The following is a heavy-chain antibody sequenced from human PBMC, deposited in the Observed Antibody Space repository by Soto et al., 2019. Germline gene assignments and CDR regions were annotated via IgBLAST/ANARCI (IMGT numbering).Heavy chain of an antibody. CDR1: GGTFSNYP. CDR3: ARGNHRWLQLWYFDL. J-gene: IGHJ2*01. D-gene: IGHD5-12*01. CDR2: IIPIFGTV. Sequence: QVQLVQSGAEVKKPGSSVKVSCKASGGTFSNYPVSWVRQAPGQGLEWMGGIIPIFGTVNYAQKVQGRLTITAAESPSTAYMELSSLRSEDTAVYYCARGNHRWLQLWYFDLWGRGTLVTVSS. V-gene: IGHV1-69*12.